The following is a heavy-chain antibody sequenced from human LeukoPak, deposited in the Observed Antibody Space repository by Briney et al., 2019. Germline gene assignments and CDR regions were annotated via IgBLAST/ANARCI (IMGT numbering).Heavy chain of an antibody. CDR3: ARVPPYGDYVLFDY. Sequence: SETLSLTCTVSDGSISSYYWSWIRQPPGKGLEWIGYIYYSGSTNYNPSLKSRVTISVDTSKNQFSLKLSSVTAADTAVYYCARVPPYGDYVLFDYWGQGTLVTVSS. V-gene: IGHV4-59*01. CDR1: DGSISSYY. J-gene: IGHJ4*02. CDR2: IYYSGST. D-gene: IGHD4-17*01.